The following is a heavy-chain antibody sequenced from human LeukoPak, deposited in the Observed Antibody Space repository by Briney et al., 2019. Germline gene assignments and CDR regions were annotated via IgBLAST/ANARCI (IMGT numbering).Heavy chain of an antibody. CDR3: ARDGSSSDY. CDR1: GFTFSNYW. J-gene: IGHJ4*02. D-gene: IGHD2-15*01. CDR2: IKGDGSEI. Sequence: GGSLRLSCEASGFTFSNYWMSWVRQAPGKRLEWVANIKGDGSEIYYVDSVKGRFTISRDNDKNSLYLQMNNLRAEDTAVYYCARDGSSSDYWGQGALVTVSS. V-gene: IGHV3-7*01.